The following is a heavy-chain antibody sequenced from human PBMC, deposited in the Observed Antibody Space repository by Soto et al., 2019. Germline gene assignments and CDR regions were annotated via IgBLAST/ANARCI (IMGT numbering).Heavy chain of an antibody. V-gene: IGHV3-48*01. D-gene: IGHD2-15*01. Sequence: GGSLRLSCAASGFTFSSYSMNWVRQAPGKGLEWVSYISSSSSTIYYADSVKGRFTISRDNAKNSLYLQRNSLRAEDTAVYYCARDGISPLGYCSGGSCLDYYYYYMDVWGKGTTVTVSS. CDR1: GFTFSSYS. CDR2: ISSSSSTI. CDR3: ARDGISPLGYCSGGSCLDYYYYYMDV. J-gene: IGHJ6*03.